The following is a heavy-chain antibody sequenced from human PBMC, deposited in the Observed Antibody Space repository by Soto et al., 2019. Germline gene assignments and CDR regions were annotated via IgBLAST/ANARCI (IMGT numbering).Heavy chain of an antibody. CDR1: GYTFTSYA. V-gene: IGHV1-3*01. CDR2: INAGNGNT. CDR3: ARGAVVTPPPDY. D-gene: IGHD2-15*01. J-gene: IGHJ4*02. Sequence: GASVKVSCKASGYTFTSYAMHWVRQAPGQRLEWMGWINAGNGNTKYSQKFQGRVTITRDTSASTAYMELSSLRSEDTAVYYCARGAVVTPPPDYWGQGTLVTVSS.